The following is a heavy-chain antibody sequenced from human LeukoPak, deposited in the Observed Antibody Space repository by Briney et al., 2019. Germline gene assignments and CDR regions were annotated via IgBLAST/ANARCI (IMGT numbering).Heavy chain of an antibody. CDR2: ISWNGVAT. Sequence: GGSLRLSCEASGFIFRNYSMNWVRQAPGKGLEWVSGISWNGVATGYADSVKGRFTISRDNAKNSLYLQMSSLRAEDTALYYCARNYNGGWYFFDNWGQGTLVTVFS. CDR1: GFIFRNYS. V-gene: IGHV3-20*04. D-gene: IGHD6-19*01. CDR3: ARNYNGGWYFFDN. J-gene: IGHJ4*02.